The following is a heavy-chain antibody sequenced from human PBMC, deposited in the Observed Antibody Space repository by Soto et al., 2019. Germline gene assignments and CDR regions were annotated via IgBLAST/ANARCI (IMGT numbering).Heavy chain of an antibody. J-gene: IGHJ4*02. CDR1: GFTFSSYS. CDR3: ARDLSGSGFLEWLSLYYFDY. Sequence: GGSLRLSCAASGFTFSSYSMNWVRQAPGKGLEWVSSISSSSSYIYYADSVKGRFTISRDNAKNSLYLQMNSLRAEDTAVYYCARDLSGSGFLEWLSLYYFDYWGQGTLVTVSS. V-gene: IGHV3-21*01. CDR2: ISSSSSYI. D-gene: IGHD3-3*01.